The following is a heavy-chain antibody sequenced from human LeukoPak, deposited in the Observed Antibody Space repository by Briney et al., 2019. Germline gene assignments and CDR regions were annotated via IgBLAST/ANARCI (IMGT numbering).Heavy chain of an antibody. CDR1: GFTFDDYA. J-gene: IGHJ6*02. CDR3: AKEIAVAGGTYYYYGMDV. Sequence: GGSLRLSCAASGFTFDDYAMLWVRRAPGKGLEWVSGISWNSGSIGYADSVKGRFTISRDNAKNSLYLQMNSLRAEDTALYYCAKEIAVAGGTYYYYGMDVWGQGTTVTVSS. D-gene: IGHD6-19*01. CDR2: ISWNSGSI. V-gene: IGHV3-9*01.